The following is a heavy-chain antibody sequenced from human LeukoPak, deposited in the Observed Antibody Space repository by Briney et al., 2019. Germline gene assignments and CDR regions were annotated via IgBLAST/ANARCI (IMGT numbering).Heavy chain of an antibody. CDR2: IYTSGST. Sequence: SETLSLTRTVSGGSISSYYWSWIRQPAAKGLEWIGRIYTSGSTNYNPSLKSRVTMSVDTSKNQFSLKLSSVTAADTAVYYCARDLFVASSLFFDYWGQGTLVTVSS. V-gene: IGHV4-4*07. J-gene: IGHJ4*02. D-gene: IGHD6-13*01. CDR1: GGSISSYY. CDR3: ARDLFVASSLFFDY.